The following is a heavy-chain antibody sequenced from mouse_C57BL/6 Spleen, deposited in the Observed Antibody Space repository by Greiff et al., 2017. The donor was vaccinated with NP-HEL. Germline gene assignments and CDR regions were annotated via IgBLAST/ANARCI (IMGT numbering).Heavy chain of an antibody. CDR3: ARQDYGFAY. CDR2: INPGSGGT. D-gene: IGHD1-1*01. J-gene: IGHJ3*01. V-gene: IGHV1-54*01. Sequence: QVQLQQSGAELVRPGTSVKVSCKASGYAFTNYLIEWVKQRPGQGLEWIGVINPGSGGTNYNEKFKGKATLTADKSSSTAYMQLSSLTSEDSAVYVCARQDYGFAYWGKGTLVTVSA. CDR1: GYAFTNYL.